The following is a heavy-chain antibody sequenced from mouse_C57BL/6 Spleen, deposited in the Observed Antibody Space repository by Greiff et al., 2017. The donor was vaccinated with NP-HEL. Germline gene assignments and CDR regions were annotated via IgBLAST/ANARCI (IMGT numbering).Heavy chain of an antibody. Sequence: QVQLQQPGAELVKPGASVKMSCKASGYTFTSYWITWAKQRPGQGLEWIGDIYPGSGSTNYNEKFKSKATLTVDTSSSTAYMQLSSLTSEDSAVYYCAREGDGYYGFAYWGQGTLVTVSA. D-gene: IGHD2-3*01. J-gene: IGHJ3*01. V-gene: IGHV1-55*01. CDR2: IYPGSGST. CDR3: AREGDGYYGFAY. CDR1: GYTFTSYW.